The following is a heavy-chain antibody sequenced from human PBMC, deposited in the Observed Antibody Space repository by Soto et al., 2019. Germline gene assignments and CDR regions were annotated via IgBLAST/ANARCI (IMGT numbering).Heavy chain of an antibody. CDR2: IRTKANDYAT. CDR1: GFTFSGSA. D-gene: IGHD4-17*01. CDR3: KPPVPLRGFDY. V-gene: IGHV3-73*01. Sequence: GGSLRLSCAASGFTFSGSAMHWVRQTSGKGLEWVGRIRTKANDYATVYSASVKGRFTISRDDSKNTAYLQMSSLRPEDKALYFFKPPVPLRGFDYWCQAILVTVS. J-gene: IGHJ4*02.